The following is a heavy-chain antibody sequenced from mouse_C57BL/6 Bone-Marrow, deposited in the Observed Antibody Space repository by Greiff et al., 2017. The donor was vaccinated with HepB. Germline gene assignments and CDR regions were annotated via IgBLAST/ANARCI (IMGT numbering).Heavy chain of an antibody. V-gene: IGHV14-3*01. J-gene: IGHJ4*01. D-gene: IGHD1-1*01. CDR2: IDPANGNT. CDR1: GFNIKNTY. Sequence: EVQLQQSVAELVRPGASVKLSCTASGFNIKNTYMHWVKQRPEQGLEWIGRIDPANGNTKYAPKFQGKATITADTSSNTAYLQLSSLTSEDTAIYYCARKGFYYYGSSPHYYAMDDWGQGTSVTVSS. CDR3: ARKGFYYYGSSPHYYAMDD.